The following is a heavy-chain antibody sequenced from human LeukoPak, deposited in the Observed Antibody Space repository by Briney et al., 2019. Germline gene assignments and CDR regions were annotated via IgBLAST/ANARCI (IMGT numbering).Heavy chain of an antibody. CDR3: ARDLSSRDAF. CDR1: GFTVSNYW. CDR2: IHQNGGTE. J-gene: IGHJ4*02. Sequence: PGGSLRLSCAASGFTVSNYWMSWVRQASGEGLEWVACIHQNGGTEYYVDSVKGRFAISRDNSKNSLHLQMSSLTVEDTAVYYCARDLSSRDAFWGQGTLVIVSS. D-gene: IGHD6-13*01. V-gene: IGHV3-7*03.